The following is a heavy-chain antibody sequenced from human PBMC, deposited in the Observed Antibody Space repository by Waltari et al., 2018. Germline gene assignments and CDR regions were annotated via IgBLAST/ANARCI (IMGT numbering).Heavy chain of an antibody. Sequence: EVQLVESGGGLVQPGGSLRLSCLVSGFTFSDYWMSWVRQAPGKGLEGGANIKQDGSDIYDADSVKGRFTISRDNAKNSLYLQMNSLRAEDTAVYYCARDVGNVGGNYWGQGTLVTVSS. CDR2: IKQDGSDI. CDR3: ARDVGNVGGNY. J-gene: IGHJ4*02. CDR1: GFTFSDYW. D-gene: IGHD3-10*01. V-gene: IGHV3-7*01.